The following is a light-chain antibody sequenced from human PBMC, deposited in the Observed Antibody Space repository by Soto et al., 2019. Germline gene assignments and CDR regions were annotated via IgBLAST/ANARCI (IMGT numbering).Light chain of an antibody. Sequence: EVVLTQSPATLSLSPGERATLSCSASQSVNTFLVWYQQKPGQAPRLLIYDASNRATGVPARFSGSGSGTDFTLTISSLEPVDFAVDYCQQRYNWPPITFGQGTRLDIK. CDR3: QQRYNWPPIT. CDR1: QSVNTF. V-gene: IGKV3-11*01. CDR2: DAS. J-gene: IGKJ5*01.